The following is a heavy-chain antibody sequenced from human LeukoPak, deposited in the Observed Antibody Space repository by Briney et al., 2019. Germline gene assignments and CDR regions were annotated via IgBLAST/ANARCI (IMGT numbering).Heavy chain of an antibody. J-gene: IGHJ5*02. CDR1: GGSISSYY. CDR2: IYYSGST. V-gene: IGHV4-59*08. D-gene: IGHD1-7*01. CDR3: AAKRELSWFDP. Sequence: PSETLSLTCTVSGGSISSYYWSWIRPPPGKGLEWIGYIYYSGSTNYNPSLKSRVTISVDTSKNQFSLKLSSVTAADTAVYYCAAKRELSWFDPWGQGTLVTVSS.